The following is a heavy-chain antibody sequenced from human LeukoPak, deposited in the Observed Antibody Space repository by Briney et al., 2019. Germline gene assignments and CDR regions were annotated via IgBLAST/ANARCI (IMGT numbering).Heavy chain of an antibody. V-gene: IGHV3-23*01. CDR2: ISDSGGRT. Sequence: GGSLRLSCAASGFTFSSYAMNWVRQAPGKGLEWVSSISDSGGRTYYADSVRGRFTISRDNSKNTLYLQMNSLRAEDTAVYYCARGGGVGAHPFQRFDPWGQGTLVTVSS. D-gene: IGHD1-26*01. CDR1: GFTFSSYA. CDR3: ARGGGVGAHPFQRFDP. J-gene: IGHJ5*02.